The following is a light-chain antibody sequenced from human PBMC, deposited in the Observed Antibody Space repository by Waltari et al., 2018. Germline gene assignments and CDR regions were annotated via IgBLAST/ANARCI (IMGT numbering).Light chain of an antibody. V-gene: IGKV1-5*03. CDR1: QSISVW. J-gene: IGKJ4*01. CDR3: HQYNNYPLT. CDR2: KAS. Sequence: DIQMTQSPSALSASVGDRVTITCRASQSISVWLAWYQQKPGRAPTLLLYKASTLESGVPSRVSRSWSDREITLTISRLPPGDSCNHYLHQYNNYPLTFGGGTKVEV.